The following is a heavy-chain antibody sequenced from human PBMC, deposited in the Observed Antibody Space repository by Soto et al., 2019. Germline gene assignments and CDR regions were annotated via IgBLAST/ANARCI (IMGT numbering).Heavy chain of an antibody. Sequence: QVQLQESGPGLVKPSQTLSLTCTVSGGSISSGGYYWSWIRQHPGKGLEWIGYIYYSGSTYYNPSLKSRVTISVDTSKNQFSLKLSSVTAADTAVYYCARERGSGWQLGDNWFDPWGQGTLVTVSS. CDR1: GGSISSGGYY. D-gene: IGHD6-19*01. J-gene: IGHJ5*02. V-gene: IGHV4-31*03. CDR2: IYYSGST. CDR3: ARERGSGWQLGDNWFDP.